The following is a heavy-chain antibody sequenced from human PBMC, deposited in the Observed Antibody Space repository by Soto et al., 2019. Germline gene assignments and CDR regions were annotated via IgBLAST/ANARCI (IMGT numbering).Heavy chain of an antibody. CDR3: AGGIGWVFDF. D-gene: IGHD6-19*01. CDR2: IRKDGSEK. J-gene: IGHJ4*02. Sequence: EVQLVESGGGLVRPGGSLRLSCAASGLTFDDYWMSWVRQAPGKGLEWVANIRKDGSEKNYVDSVKGRFTISRDSARNSLFLQMNSLRVNDTAVYFCAGGIGWVFDFWGPGTHVTVS. CDR1: GLTFDDYW. V-gene: IGHV3-7*05.